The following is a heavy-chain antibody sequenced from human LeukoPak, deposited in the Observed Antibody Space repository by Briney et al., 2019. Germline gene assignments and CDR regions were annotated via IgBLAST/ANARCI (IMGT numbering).Heavy chain of an antibody. CDR3: ARSLYSSGYYYLI. D-gene: IGHD3-22*01. J-gene: IGHJ4*02. Sequence: GESLKISCEASGYSFTNYWIGWVRQMPGKVLEWMGIIYPDDSETKYSPSFQGQVTISADKSITTAYLQWSSLKASGTAMYYCARSLYSSGYYYLIWGQGTLVTVSS. V-gene: IGHV5-51*01. CDR1: GYSFTNYW. CDR2: IYPDDSET.